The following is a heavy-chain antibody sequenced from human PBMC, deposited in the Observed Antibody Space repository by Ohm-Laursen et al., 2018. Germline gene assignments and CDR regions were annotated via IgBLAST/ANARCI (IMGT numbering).Heavy chain of an antibody. Sequence: PTQTLTLTCTFSGFSLSTSGMCVSWIRQPPGKALEWLARIDWDDDKYYSTSLKTRLTISKDTSKNQAVLTMTNMDPVDTATYYCARILSHNRYSSSWWSLPDYWGQGTLVTVSS. V-gene: IGHV2-70*11. D-gene: IGHD6-13*01. CDR2: IDWDDDK. CDR1: GFSLSTSGMC. J-gene: IGHJ4*02. CDR3: ARILSHNRYSSSWWSLPDY.